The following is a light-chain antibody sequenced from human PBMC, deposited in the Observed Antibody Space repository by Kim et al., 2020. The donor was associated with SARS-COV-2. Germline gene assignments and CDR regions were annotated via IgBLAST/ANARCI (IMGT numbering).Light chain of an antibody. V-gene: IGKV3-20*01. CDR2: AAT. CDR1: RRVSASY. J-gene: IGKJ4*01. Sequence: SPAGGATLSCRTTRRVSASYLAWYQQRPGQPPRLLIFAATTRASGFPDRFSGSGSGTDFTLTISRLGPEDSAVYYCQQYDGWHLTSGRGTKVDIK. CDR3: QQYDGWHLT.